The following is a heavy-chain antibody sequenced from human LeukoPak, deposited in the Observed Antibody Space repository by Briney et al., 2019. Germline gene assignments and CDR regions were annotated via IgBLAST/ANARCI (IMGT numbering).Heavy chain of an antibody. CDR3: ARMTYYYDSSGYSHYGMDV. CDR1: GGSISSSSYY. V-gene: IGHV4-39*01. CDR2: IYYSGST. Sequence: SETLSLTCTVSGGSISSSSYYWGWIRQPPGKGLEWIGCIYYSGSTYYNPSLKSRVTISVDTSKNQFSLKLSSVTAADTAVYYCARMTYYYDSSGYSHYGMDVWGQGTTVTVSS. J-gene: IGHJ6*02. D-gene: IGHD3-22*01.